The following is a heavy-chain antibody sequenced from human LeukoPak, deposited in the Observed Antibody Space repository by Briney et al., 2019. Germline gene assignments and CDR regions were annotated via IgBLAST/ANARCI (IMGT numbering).Heavy chain of an antibody. CDR2: IIPIFGTA. Sequence: GSSVKVSCKASGGTFSSYAISWVRQAPGQGLEWIGGIIPIFGTANYAQKFQGRVTITADESTSTAYMELSSLRSEDTAVYYCARDSTRLDSGDNWFDPWGQGTLVTVSS. CDR1: GGTFSSYA. V-gene: IGHV1-69*01. J-gene: IGHJ5*02. CDR3: ARDSTRLDSGDNWFDP. D-gene: IGHD3-22*01.